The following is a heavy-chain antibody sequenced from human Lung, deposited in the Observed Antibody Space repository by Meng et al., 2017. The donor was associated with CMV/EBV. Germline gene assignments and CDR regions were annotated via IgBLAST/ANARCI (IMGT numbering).Heavy chain of an antibody. Sequence: LTCAASGFTFSTYAMSWVRQAPGKRLEWLSAITGSGDDTYYADSVRGRFTISRDNSKNTLSLQMNSLRAEDTALYYCAKAGGYCTGASCYPNWFDPWGLGXLVTVSS. CDR2: ITGSGDDT. CDR1: GFTFSTYA. D-gene: IGHD2-2*01. V-gene: IGHV3-23*01. CDR3: AKAGGYCTGASCYPNWFDP. J-gene: IGHJ5*02.